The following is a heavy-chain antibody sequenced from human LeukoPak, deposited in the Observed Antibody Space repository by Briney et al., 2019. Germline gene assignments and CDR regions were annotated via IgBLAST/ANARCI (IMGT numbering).Heavy chain of an antibody. D-gene: IGHD6-13*01. V-gene: IGHV1-2*02. CDR3: ARLVFAGRRVDY. CDR2: INPNSGGT. CDR1: GYTFTGYY. J-gene: IGHJ4*02. Sequence: ASVKVSCKASGYTFTGYYMHWVRQAPGQGLEWMGWINPNSGGTNYAQKLQGRVTMTRDTSISIAYMELSRLRSDDTAVYYCARLVFAGRRVDYWGQGTLVTVSS.